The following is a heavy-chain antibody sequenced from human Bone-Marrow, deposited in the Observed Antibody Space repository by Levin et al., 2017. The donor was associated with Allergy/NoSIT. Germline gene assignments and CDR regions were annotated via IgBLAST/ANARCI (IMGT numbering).Heavy chain of an antibody. CDR2: TYYRSKWYH. J-gene: IGHJ4*02. D-gene: IGHD6-19*01. CDR3: ASAGGGYNSGRFDY. Sequence: PSETLSLTCAISGDSVSSTNAIWHWIRQSPSRGLEWLGRTYYRSKWYHDSAVSVKSRITIIPYTSQNQFSLPLNSVTPEDTAVYYCASAGGGYNSGRFDYWGRGTLVTVSS. CDR1: GDSVSSTNAI. V-gene: IGHV6-1*01.